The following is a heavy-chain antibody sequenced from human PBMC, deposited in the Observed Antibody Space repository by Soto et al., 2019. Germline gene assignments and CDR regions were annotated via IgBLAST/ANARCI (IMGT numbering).Heavy chain of an antibody. D-gene: IGHD4-17*01. Sequence: PGGSLRLSCAASGFTFSSYAMHWVRQAPGKGLEWVAVISYDGSNKYYADSVKGRFTISRDNSKNTLYLQMNSLRAEDTAVYYCARGPQTTYYYYGMDVWGKGTTVTVSS. CDR2: ISYDGSNK. CDR1: GFTFSSYA. CDR3: ARGPQTTYYYYGMDV. J-gene: IGHJ6*04. V-gene: IGHV3-30-3*01.